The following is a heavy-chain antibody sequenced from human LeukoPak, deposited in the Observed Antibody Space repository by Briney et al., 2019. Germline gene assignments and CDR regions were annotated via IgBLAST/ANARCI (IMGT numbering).Heavy chain of an antibody. CDR3: AREASRWNLSGGDY. CDR1: GGSISSGDYY. D-gene: IGHD7-27*01. Sequence: SGALSLTCTVSGGSISSGDYYWSWIRQPPGKSLEWIGYIYYSGSTYYNPSLKSRVTISVDTSKNQFSLKLSSVTAADTAVYYCAREASRWNLSGGDYWGQGTLVTVSS. J-gene: IGHJ4*02. CDR2: IYYSGST. V-gene: IGHV4-30-4*08.